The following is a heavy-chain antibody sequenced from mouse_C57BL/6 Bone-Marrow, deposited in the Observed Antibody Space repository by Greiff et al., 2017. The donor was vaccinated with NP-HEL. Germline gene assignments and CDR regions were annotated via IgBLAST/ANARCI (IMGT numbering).Heavy chain of an antibody. CDR2: IHPNSGST. CDR1: GYTFTSYW. V-gene: IGHV1-64*01. D-gene: IGHD2-1*01. J-gene: IGHJ2*01. CDR3: ASIHYGNYDYYFDY. Sequence: QVQLQQPGAELVKPGASVKLSCKASGYTFTSYWMHWVKQRPGQGLEWIGMIHPNSGSTNYNEKFKSKATLTVDKSSSTAYMQLSSLTSDDSAVYYCASIHYGNYDYYFDYWGQGTTLTVSS.